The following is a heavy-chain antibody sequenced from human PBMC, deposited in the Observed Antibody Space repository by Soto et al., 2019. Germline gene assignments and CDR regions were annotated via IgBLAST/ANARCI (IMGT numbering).Heavy chain of an antibody. CDR2: INHSGST. Sequence: PSETLSLTCAVYGGSFSGYYWSWIRQPPGKGLEWIGEINHSGSTNYNPSLKSRVTISVDTSKNQFSLKLSSVTAADTAVYYCAGGRNGPRTTYSSGWYKFYYGMDVWGQGTTVTVSS. J-gene: IGHJ6*02. CDR1: GGSFSGYY. V-gene: IGHV4-34*01. D-gene: IGHD6-19*01. CDR3: AGGRNGPRTTYSSGWYKFYYGMDV.